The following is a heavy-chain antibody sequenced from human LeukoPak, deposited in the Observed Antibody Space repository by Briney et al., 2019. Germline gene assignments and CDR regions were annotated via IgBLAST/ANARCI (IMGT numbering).Heavy chain of an antibody. CDR2: ISGSTGIT. J-gene: IGHJ4*02. Sequence: GGSLRLSCAASGFTFSDHYMDWVRQAPGKGLEWVSYISGSTGITHYADSVKGRFTISRDNAKNSLYLQMNSLRAEDTAVYYCASLRGYNFGPFDYWGQGTLDTVSS. CDR3: ASLRGYNFGPFDY. D-gene: IGHD5-18*01. V-gene: IGHV3-11*06. CDR1: GFTFSDHY.